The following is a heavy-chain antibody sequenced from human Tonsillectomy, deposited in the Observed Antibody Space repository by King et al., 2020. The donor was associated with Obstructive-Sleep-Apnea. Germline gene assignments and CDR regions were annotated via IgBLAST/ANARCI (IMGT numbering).Heavy chain of an antibody. D-gene: IGHD2-2*01. J-gene: IGHJ6*02. CDR3: AKVSRDGGIVEVPTGKEYYYYYYDLDG. Sequence: VQLVESGGGLVQPGGSLRLSCAVSGFTFRNYAMNWVRQAPGKGLEWVSTLSGSDGSTYYADSVKGRFTISRDNSKNTLYLQMNSLRVEDTAEYYCAKVSRDGGIVEVPTGKEYYYYYYDLDGWGQGTTVTVSS. CDR2: LSGSDGST. V-gene: IGHV3-23*04. CDR1: GFTFRNYA.